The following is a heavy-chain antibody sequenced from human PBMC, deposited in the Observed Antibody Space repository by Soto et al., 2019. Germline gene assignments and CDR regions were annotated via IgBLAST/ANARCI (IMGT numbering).Heavy chain of an antibody. Sequence: EVQLLESGGGLVQPGGSLGLPCAASLFGFAFFALTWVGQAPGKGLEGVSATTGSGGTAYYAGSVKGRFTISRDNSKNTLYLQMDSLRAEDTAVYYCAKHSGYDHYYGTDVWGQGTTVTVSS. CDR2: TTGSGGTA. CDR3: AKHSGYDHYYGTDV. V-gene: IGHV3-23*01. J-gene: IGHJ6*02. CDR1: LFGFAFFA. D-gene: IGHD5-12*01.